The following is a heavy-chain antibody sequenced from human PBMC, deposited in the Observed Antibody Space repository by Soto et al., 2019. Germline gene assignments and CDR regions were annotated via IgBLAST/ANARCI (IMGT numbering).Heavy chain of an antibody. CDR3: ARVSSSWLGGEYFDY. CDR2: INSDGSST. Sequence: RGPLSLSCAASGFTFSSYLIHWVRQAPGKGLVWVSRINSDGSSTSYADSVKGRFTISRDNAKNTLYLQMNSLRAEDTAVYYCARVSSSWLGGEYFDYWGQGT. D-gene: IGHD6-13*01. CDR1: GFTFSSYL. V-gene: IGHV3-74*01. J-gene: IGHJ4*02.